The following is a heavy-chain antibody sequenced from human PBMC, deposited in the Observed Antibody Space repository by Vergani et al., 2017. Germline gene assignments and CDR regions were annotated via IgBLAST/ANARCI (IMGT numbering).Heavy chain of an antibody. CDR2: IQFDGSIQ. D-gene: IGHD3-16*01. Sequence: QVQLVESGGGVVQRGGSLRLSCATPGFTLSTYNMQGTRQGPGKGLEFVAFIQFDGSIQYYADSVKGRFTLSRDFSKNTLYLQMNSLRTDDTATYYCAKHFRGWGIDYWGQGTQVIVSS. CDR3: AKHFRGWGIDY. J-gene: IGHJ4*02. CDR1: GFTLSTYN. V-gene: IGHV3-30*02.